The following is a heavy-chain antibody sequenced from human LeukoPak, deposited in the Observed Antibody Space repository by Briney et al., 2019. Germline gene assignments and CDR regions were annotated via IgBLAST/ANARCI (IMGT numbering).Heavy chain of an antibody. J-gene: IGHJ2*01. CDR2: IYYSGST. Sequence: PSETLSLTCTVSGGSISSSSYYWGWIRQPPGKGLEWIGSIYYSGSTYYNPSLKSRVTISVDTSKNQFSLKLSSVTAADTAVYYCARHPESYFDLWGRGTLVTVSS. CDR3: ARHPESYFDL. V-gene: IGHV4-39*07. CDR1: GGSISSSSYY.